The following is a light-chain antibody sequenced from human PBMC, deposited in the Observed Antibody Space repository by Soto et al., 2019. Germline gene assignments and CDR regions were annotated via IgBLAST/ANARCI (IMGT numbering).Light chain of an antibody. J-gene: IGKJ1*01. CDR1: QGIGND. CDR3: LQHYAYPST. V-gene: IGKV1-6*01. Sequence: SPLTKSPSSLSASVGDIVIISCRASQGIGNDLDWYQQIPGKAPKLLIYAASISQSGVPSRFSGGGSGTDFTLTISSLQPEDVATYYCLQHYAYPSTFCQGTKVDIK. CDR2: AAS.